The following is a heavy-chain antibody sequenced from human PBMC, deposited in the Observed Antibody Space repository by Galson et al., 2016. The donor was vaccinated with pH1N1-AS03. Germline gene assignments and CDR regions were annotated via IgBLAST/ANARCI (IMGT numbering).Heavy chain of an antibody. J-gene: IGHJ4*02. D-gene: IGHD7-27*01. CDR2: IKGDGSEK. CDR3: ARTNWFDY. V-gene: IGHV3-7*01. CDR1: GFTFTGYW. Sequence: SLRLSCAASGFTFTGYWMSWVRQAPGKGLEWVANIKGDGSEKDYVDSVKGRFTISRDNAKNSLYLQMDSLRAEDTAVYYCARTNWFDYWGQGTLVTVSS.